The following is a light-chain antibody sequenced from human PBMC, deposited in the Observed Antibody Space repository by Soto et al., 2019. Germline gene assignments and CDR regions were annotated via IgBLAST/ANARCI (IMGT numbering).Light chain of an antibody. CDR1: QSISSY. V-gene: IGKV1-39*01. J-gene: IGKJ1*01. CDR2: AAS. Sequence: DIQMTQSPSSLSASVGDRVTITCLASQSISSYLNWYQQKPGKARKLLIYAASSLQSGVPSRFSGSGSGTDFTLTISSLQPEDFATYYCQQSYSTPPTFGQGTKVDIK. CDR3: QQSYSTPPT.